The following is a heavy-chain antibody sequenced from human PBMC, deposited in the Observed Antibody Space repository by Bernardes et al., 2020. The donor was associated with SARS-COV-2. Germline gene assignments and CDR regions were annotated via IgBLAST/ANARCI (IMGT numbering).Heavy chain of an antibody. Sequence: VAEIKEDKSERNYVDSVKGRFSISRDNAKNSLYLQMNRLRAEDTDVYYCAKGGYRYGSWGQGT. V-gene: IGHV3-7*01. D-gene: IGHD5-18*01. CDR3: AKGGYRYGS. CDR2: IKEDKSER. J-gene: IGHJ5*02.